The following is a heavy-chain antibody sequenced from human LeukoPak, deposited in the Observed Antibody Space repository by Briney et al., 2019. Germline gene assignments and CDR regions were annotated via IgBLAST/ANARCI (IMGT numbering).Heavy chain of an antibody. V-gene: IGHV3-7*01. D-gene: IGHD1-26*01. Sequence: GGSLRLSCAASGFTFSSYWMSWVRQAPGKGLEWVANIKQDGSEKYYVDSVKGRFTISRDNAKNSLYLQMNSLRAEDTAVYYCARDHGWWELRGSWFDPWGQGTLVTVSS. CDR1: GFTFSSYW. J-gene: IGHJ5*02. CDR3: ARDHGWWELRGSWFDP. CDR2: IKQDGSEK.